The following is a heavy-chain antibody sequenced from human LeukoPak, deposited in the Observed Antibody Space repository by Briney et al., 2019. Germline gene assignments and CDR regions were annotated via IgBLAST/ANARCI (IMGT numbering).Heavy chain of an antibody. V-gene: IGHV4-59*08. CDR2: IYYSGST. J-gene: IGHJ5*02. CDR3: ARRVPIALAGNPTGWFDP. Sequence: PSETLSLTCTVSGGFISSYYWSWIRQPPGKGLEWIGYIYYSGSTNYNPSLKSRVTISVDTSKNQFSLKLSSVTATDTAVYYCARRVPIALAGNPTGWFDPWDQGTLVTVSS. CDR1: GGFISSYY. D-gene: IGHD6-19*01.